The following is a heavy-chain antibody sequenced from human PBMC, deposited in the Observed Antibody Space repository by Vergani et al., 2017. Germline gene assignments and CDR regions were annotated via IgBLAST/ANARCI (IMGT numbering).Heavy chain of an antibody. V-gene: IGHV1-3*01. CDR3: ARGPGYYDSSGFYPEGDY. CDR2: INAGNGNT. D-gene: IGHD3-22*01. CDR1: GYTFTSYA. Sequence: VQLVESGAEVKKPGASVKVSCKASGYTFTSYAMHWVRQAPGQRLEWMGWINAGNGNTKYSQKLQGRVTITRDTSASTAYMEMSSLRSEDTAVYYCARGPGYYDSSGFYPEGDYWGQGTLVTVSS. J-gene: IGHJ4*02.